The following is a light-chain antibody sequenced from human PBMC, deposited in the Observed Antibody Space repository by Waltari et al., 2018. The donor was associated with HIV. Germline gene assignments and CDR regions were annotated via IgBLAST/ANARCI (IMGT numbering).Light chain of an antibody. CDR1: QSISNY. CDR2: AAS. Sequence: DIQMTQSPSSLSASIGDRVTITCRASQSISNYLNWYQQKPGKAPKVLIYAASNLQSGVPSRVSGSGSGTDFTLTISSLQPEDFATYYCQQSYSTPQTFGQGTKVEIK. J-gene: IGKJ1*01. CDR3: QQSYSTPQT. V-gene: IGKV1-39*01.